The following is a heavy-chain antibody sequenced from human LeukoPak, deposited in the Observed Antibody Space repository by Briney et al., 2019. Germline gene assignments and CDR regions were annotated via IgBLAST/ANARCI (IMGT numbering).Heavy chain of an antibody. Sequence: SETLSLTCTVSGGSISSGSYYWSWIRQPAGKGLEWIGRIYTSGSTNYNPSLKSRVTISVDTSKNQFSLKLSSVTAADTAVYYCARDQYSSSPNWFDPWGQGTLVTVSS. J-gene: IGHJ5*02. V-gene: IGHV4-61*02. CDR3: ARDQYSSSPNWFDP. D-gene: IGHD6-6*01. CDR2: IYTSGST. CDR1: GGSISSGSYY.